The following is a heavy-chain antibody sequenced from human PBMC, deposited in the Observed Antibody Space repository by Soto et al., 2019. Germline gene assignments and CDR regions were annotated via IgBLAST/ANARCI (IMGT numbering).Heavy chain of an antibody. Sequence: QVRLVQSGAEVKRPGASVKVSCRASGYTFVDYTLHWVRQAPGQGLEWVGWMNPKTGNIKSSPKFEDRVSITSDTATITAYMELRGLRSEDTAVYFCTREAVVAENWFDPLGQGTLVTVSS. V-gene: IGHV1-3*01. CDR2: MNPKTGNI. CDR3: TREAVVAENWFDP. CDR1: GYTFVDYT. D-gene: IGHD5-12*01. J-gene: IGHJ5*02.